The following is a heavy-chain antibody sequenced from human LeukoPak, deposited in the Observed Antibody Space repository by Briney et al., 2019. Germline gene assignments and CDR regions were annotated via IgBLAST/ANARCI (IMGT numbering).Heavy chain of an antibody. CDR1: GFTFSSYG. V-gene: IGHV3-30*02. J-gene: IGHJ6*03. D-gene: IGHD2-2*01. CDR3: ARGAIPQYYYYYMDV. Sequence: GGSLRLSCAASGFTFSSYGMHWVRQAPGKGLEWVAFIRYDGSNKYYADSVKGRFTISRDNSKNTLYLQMNSLRAEDTAVYYCARGAIPQYYYYYMDVWGKGTTVTISS. CDR2: IRYDGSNK.